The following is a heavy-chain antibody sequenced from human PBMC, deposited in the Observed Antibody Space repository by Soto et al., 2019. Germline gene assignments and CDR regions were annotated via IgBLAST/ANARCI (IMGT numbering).Heavy chain of an antibody. CDR1: GGTFSSYA. Sequence: SVKVSCKASGGTFSSYAISWVRQAPGQGLEWMGGIIPIFGTANYAQKFQGRVTITADESTSTAYMELSSLRSEDTAVYYCARGPIAVAGPLGPWGQGTLVTVSS. V-gene: IGHV1-69*13. CDR3: ARGPIAVAGPLGP. CDR2: IIPIFGTA. J-gene: IGHJ5*02. D-gene: IGHD6-19*01.